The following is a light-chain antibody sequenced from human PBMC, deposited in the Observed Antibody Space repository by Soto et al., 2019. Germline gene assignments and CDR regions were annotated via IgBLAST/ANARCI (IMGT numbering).Light chain of an antibody. V-gene: IGKV1-39*01. CDR1: QRISSY. CDR2: AAS. Sequence: DIQMTQSPSSLSASVGDRVTITCRASQRISSYLNWYQQKPGKAPKLLIYAASSLQSGVPSRFSGSGSGTDFTLTISSLQPEDFATYYCQQCYCTLFTFGPGTKVDIK. CDR3: QQCYCTLFT. J-gene: IGKJ3*01.